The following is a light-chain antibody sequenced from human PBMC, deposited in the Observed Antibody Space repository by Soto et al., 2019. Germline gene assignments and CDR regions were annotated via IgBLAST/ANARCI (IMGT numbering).Light chain of an antibody. CDR3: ISYTVSRSYV. CDR2: SVS. V-gene: IGLV2-14*01. Sequence: QSALTQPASVSGSPGQSITISCSGTSSDIGTYDHVAWFQQFPGKTPNLVIYSVSDRPSGVSYRFSGSKSGNTASLTISGLQADDEADYYCISYTVSRSYVFGTGTKVTVL. CDR1: SSDIGTYDH. J-gene: IGLJ1*01.